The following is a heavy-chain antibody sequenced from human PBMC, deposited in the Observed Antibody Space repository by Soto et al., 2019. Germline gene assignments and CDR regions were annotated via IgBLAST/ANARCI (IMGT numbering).Heavy chain of an antibody. J-gene: IGHJ6*02. CDR3: ARLSAGRYCTNGVCYDNYCYGMDV. D-gene: IGHD2-8*01. Sequence: ASVKVSCKASGYTFTGYYMHWVRQAPGQGLEWMGWINPNSGGTNYAQKFQGRVTMTRDTFISTAYMELSRLRSDDTAVYYCARLSAGRYCTNGVCYDNYCYGMDVWGQGTTVTVSS. CDR1: GYTFTGYY. V-gene: IGHV1-2*02. CDR2: INPNSGGT.